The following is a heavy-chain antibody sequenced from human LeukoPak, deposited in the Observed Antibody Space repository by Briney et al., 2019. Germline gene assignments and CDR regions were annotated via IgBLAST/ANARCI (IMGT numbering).Heavy chain of an antibody. CDR3: ARLRACSGGSCYSVEDYYYYYGMDV. D-gene: IGHD2-15*01. Sequence: PSQTLSLTCTVSGGSISGGGYYWSWIRQHPGKGLEWIGYIYYSGSTYYNPSLKSRVTISVDTSKNQFSLKLSSVTAADTAVYYCARLRACSGGSCYSVEDYYYYYGMDVWGQGTTVTVSS. J-gene: IGHJ6*02. CDR1: GGSISGGGYY. V-gene: IGHV4-31*03. CDR2: IYYSGST.